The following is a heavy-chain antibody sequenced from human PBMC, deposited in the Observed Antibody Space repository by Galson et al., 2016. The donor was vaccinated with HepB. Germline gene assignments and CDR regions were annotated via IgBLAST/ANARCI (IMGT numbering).Heavy chain of an antibody. CDR1: GYTFTSYG. D-gene: IGHD3-22*01. CDR2: ISGYNGNT. Sequence: SVKVSCKASGYTFTSYGMSWVRQAPGQGLEWMGWISGYNGNTKYAQKLKGRVTMTTDTSTSTAYMELRSLRSDDMAVYHCARDRRYYYDHSDMRPQAFDIWGQGTMVTVSS. J-gene: IGHJ3*02. CDR3: ARDRRYYYDHSDMRPQAFDI. V-gene: IGHV1-18*03.